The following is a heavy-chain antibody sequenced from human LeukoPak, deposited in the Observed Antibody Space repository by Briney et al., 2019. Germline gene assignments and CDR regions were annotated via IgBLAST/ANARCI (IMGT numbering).Heavy chain of an antibody. Sequence: GGSLRLSCAASGLRFSGYGMNWGRQAPGKGLEWTSFISSTGDTSYADSVKGRFTISRDNAKHSLFLQMNSLRDEDTAVYYCASGPLGWSDYWGQGALGTVSS. D-gene: IGHD1-26*01. CDR1: GLRFSGYG. J-gene: IGHJ4*02. V-gene: IGHV3-48*02. CDR2: ISSTGDT. CDR3: ASGPLGWSDY.